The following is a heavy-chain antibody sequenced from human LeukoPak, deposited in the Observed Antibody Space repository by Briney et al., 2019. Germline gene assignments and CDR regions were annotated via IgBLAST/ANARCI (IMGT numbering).Heavy chain of an antibody. CDR2: IYTSGST. V-gene: IGHV4-61*02. CDR3: ARVAYYDKAPPFFDY. J-gene: IGHJ4*02. D-gene: IGHD3-22*01. CDR1: GGSISSGSYY. Sequence: SQTLSLTCTVSGGSISSGSYYWSWIRQPAGKGLEWIGRIYTSGSTNYNPSLKSRVTISVDTSKNQFSLKLSSVTAADTAVYYCARVAYYDKAPPFFDYWGQGTLVTVSS.